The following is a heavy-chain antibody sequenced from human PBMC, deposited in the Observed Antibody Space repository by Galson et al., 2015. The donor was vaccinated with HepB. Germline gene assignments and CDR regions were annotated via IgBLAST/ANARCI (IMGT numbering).Heavy chain of an antibody. D-gene: IGHD2-2*01. J-gene: IGHJ4*02. CDR3: ARGYCSSTSCTDFDY. CDR1: GYTFTGYY. V-gene: IGHV1-2*02. Sequence: SVKVSCKASGYTFTGYYMHWVRQAPGQGLEWMGWINPNSGGTNYAQKFQGRVTMTRDTSISTAYMELSRLRSDDTAVDYCARGYCSSTSCTDFDYWGQGTLVSVSS. CDR2: INPNSGGT.